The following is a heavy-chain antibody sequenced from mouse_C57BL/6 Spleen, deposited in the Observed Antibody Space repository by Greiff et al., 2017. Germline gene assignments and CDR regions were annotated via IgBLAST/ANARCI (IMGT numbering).Heavy chain of an antibody. J-gene: IGHJ2*01. CDR3: VRQLWSYYFDY. Sequence: EVKVVESGGGLVQPKGSLKLSCAASGFSFNTYAMNWVRQAPGKGLEWVARIRSKSNNYATYYADSVKDRFTISRDDSESMLYLQMNNLKTEDTAMYYCVRQLWSYYFDYWGQGTTLTVSS. D-gene: IGHD1-1*02. CDR1: GFSFNTYA. CDR2: IRSKSNNYAT. V-gene: IGHV10-1*01.